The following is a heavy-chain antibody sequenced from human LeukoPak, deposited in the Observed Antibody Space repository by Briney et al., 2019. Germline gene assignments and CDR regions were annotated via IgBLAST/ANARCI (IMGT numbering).Heavy chain of an antibody. CDR1: GGSISSSSYY. CDR3: ARGPYSSSWRSWWFDP. Sequence: SETLSLTCTVSGGSISSSSYYWGLIRQPPGKGLEWIGSIYYSGSTYYNPSLKSRVTISVDTSKNQFSLKLSSVTAADTAVYYCARGPYSSSWRSWWFDPWGQGTPVTVSS. D-gene: IGHD6-13*01. CDR2: IYYSGST. V-gene: IGHV4-39*01. J-gene: IGHJ5*02.